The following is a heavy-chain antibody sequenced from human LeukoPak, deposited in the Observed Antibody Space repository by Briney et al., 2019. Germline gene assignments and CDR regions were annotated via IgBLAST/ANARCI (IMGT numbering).Heavy chain of an antibody. CDR3: ARWLLYGQGAASQRAFDI. D-gene: IGHD2-15*01. CDR1: GYTFTSYG. J-gene: IGHJ3*02. CDR2: INPNSGGT. Sequence: GASVKVSCKASGYTFTSYGISWVRQAPGQGPEWMGWINPNSGGTNYAQKFQGRVTMTRDTSISTAYMELSRLRSDDTAVYYCARWLLYGQGAASQRAFDIWGQGTMVTVSS. V-gene: IGHV1-2*02.